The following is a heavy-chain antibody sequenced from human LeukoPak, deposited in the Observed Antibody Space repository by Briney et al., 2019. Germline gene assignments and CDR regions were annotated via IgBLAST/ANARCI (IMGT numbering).Heavy chain of an antibody. Sequence: PSETLSLTCTVSGGSISSSSYYWGWIRQPPGKGLEWIGSIYCSGTTFYNPSLKSRLTISVDTSRDQFSLKLSSVTAADTAVYYCASYGSGNYRFFDSWGQGTLVTVSS. V-gene: IGHV4-39*01. CDR2: IYCSGTT. D-gene: IGHD3-10*01. J-gene: IGHJ4*02. CDR1: GGSISSSSYY. CDR3: ASYGSGNYRFFDS.